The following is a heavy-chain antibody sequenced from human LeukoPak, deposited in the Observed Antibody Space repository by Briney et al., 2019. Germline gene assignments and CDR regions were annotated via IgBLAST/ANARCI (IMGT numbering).Heavy chain of an antibody. CDR3: AKDLRYYDGSGYYNFDY. J-gene: IGHJ4*02. CDR1: GFTFSSYG. D-gene: IGHD3-22*01. V-gene: IGHV3-23*01. Sequence: GGSLRLSCAASGFTFSSYGMSWVRQAPGKGLEWVSAISGSGGSTYYADSVKGRFTISRDNSKNTLYLQMNSLRAEDTAVYYCAKDLRYYDGSGYYNFDYWGQGTLVTVSS. CDR2: ISGSGGST.